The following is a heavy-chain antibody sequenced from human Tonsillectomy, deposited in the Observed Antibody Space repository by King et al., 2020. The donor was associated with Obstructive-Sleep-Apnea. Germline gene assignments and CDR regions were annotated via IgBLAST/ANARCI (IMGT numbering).Heavy chain of an antibody. CDR3: VRGGYTYDY. Sequence: VQLVESGGGLVQPGESLRLSCAVAGLTYSNHWMSWVRQAPGKGLEWVAKIKKDGSDKYYVDSVKGRFTISRDNAKNSLYLQMNSLRVEDTAMYYCVRGGYTYDYWGQGTLVIVSS. V-gene: IGHV3-7*01. J-gene: IGHJ4*02. CDR1: GLTYSNHW. CDR2: IKKDGSDK. D-gene: IGHD5-18*01.